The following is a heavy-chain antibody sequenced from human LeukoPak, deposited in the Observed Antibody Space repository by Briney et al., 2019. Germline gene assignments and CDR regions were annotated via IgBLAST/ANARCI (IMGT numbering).Heavy chain of an antibody. D-gene: IGHD6-19*01. CDR1: GFPFSSYA. J-gene: IGHJ4*02. CDR3: ARDHSDSGWHYGGY. Sequence: PGGSLRLSCAASGFPFSSYALHWVRQAPGKGLEYVSAISSDGGSTHYANSVEGRFTISRDNSKNTLYLQMGSLRAEDMAVYYCARDHSDSGWHYGGYWGQGTLVTVSS. V-gene: IGHV3-64*01. CDR2: ISSDGGST.